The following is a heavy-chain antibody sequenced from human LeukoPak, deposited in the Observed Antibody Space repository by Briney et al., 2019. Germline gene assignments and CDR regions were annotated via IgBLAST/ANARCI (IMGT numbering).Heavy chain of an antibody. CDR3: ARGRFDY. Sequence: GGSLRLSCAASGFTVSSNYMTWVRQAPGKGLEWVSVIYSGGSAYYADSVKGRFTISRDNSKNTLYLQMGSLRAEDMAVYYCARGRFDYWGQGTLVTVSS. CDR2: IYSGGSA. J-gene: IGHJ4*02. V-gene: IGHV3-66*01. CDR1: GFTVSSNY.